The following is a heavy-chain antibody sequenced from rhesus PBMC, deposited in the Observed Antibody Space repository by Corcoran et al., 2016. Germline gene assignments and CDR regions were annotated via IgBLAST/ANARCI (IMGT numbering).Heavy chain of an antibody. V-gene: IGHV4-99*01. CDR3: ARQPVTDYGLDS. D-gene: IGHD1-38*01. J-gene: IGHJ6*01. Sequence: QVQLQESGPGLVKPSATLSLTCAVSGYSLSSGYYWGWIRQPPGKGLEWIGYIGGSNVSTDNNPTLKSRDTIAKDTSKNQFSLTRSYGTAADTAVYYCARQPVTDYGLDSWGQGVVVTVSS. CDR2: IGGSNVST. CDR1: GYSLSSGYY.